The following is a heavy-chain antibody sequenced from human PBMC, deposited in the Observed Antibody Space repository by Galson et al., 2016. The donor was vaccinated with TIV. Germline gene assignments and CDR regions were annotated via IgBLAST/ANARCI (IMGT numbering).Heavy chain of an antibody. CDR2: FCGYGTRT. J-gene: IGHJ6*02. D-gene: IGHD5-18*01. CDR3: ARGALDTDREYYYYYGLDV. V-gene: IGHV3-74*01. Sequence: SLRTSCAASGFTLSTYWVNWVRQAPGKGLVWGSRFCGYGTRTKYAGSVKGRFTISRDNAKNTLYLQMNSLSADDTAVYYCARGALDTDREYYYYYGLDVWGQGTTVTVSS. CDR1: GFTLSTYW.